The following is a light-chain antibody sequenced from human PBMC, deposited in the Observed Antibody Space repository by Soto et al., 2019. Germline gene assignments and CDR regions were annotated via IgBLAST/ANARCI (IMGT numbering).Light chain of an antibody. CDR2: LEGSGSY. V-gene: IGLV4-60*02. J-gene: IGLJ3*02. Sequence: QPVLTQSSSASASLGSSVKLTCTLSSGHSSYIIAWHQQQPGKAPRYLMKLEGSGSYNKGSGVPDRFSGSSSWADRYLTISNLQFEDEADYYCETWDSNTRVFGGGTQLTVL. CDR3: ETWDSNTRV. CDR1: SGHSSYI.